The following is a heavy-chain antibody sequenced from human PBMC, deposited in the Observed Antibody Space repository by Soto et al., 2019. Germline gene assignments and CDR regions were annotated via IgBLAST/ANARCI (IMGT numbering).Heavy chain of an antibody. CDR2: VGPSGPTT. CDR1: RYSYADYC. CDR3: ARQIYDSDTGPNSQYYFDS. J-gene: IGHJ4*02. D-gene: IGHD3-22*01. V-gene: IGHV5-10-1*04. Sequence: GECLKISCRRSRYSYADYCSTYVHQNPGQGLEWMGRVGPSGPTTYYSPSFRGQVTISSTKSITTVLLQWGSLRASDTAMYYCARQIYDSDTGPNSQYYFDSWGQGTPVTVSS.